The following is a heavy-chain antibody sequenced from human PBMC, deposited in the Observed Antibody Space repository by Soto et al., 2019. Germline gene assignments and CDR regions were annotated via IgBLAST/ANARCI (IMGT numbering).Heavy chain of an antibody. V-gene: IGHV4-31*02. CDR3: ARAPGRGIVATTGAPYYYYYRMDV. CDR2: IYYSGST. J-gene: IGHJ6*02. Sequence: PSETLSVTCTVSGGSISSGGYYWSWIRQHPGKGLEWIGYIYYSGSTYYNPSLKSRVTISVDTSKNQFSLKLSSVTAADTAVYYCARAPGRGIVATTGAPYYYYYRMDVWGQGTTVTV. D-gene: IGHD5-12*01. CDR1: GGSISSGGYY.